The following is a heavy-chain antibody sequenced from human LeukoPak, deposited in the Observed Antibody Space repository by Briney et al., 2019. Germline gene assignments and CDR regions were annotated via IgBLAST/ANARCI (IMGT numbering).Heavy chain of an antibody. CDR1: GYTFTSYG. Sequence: ASVKVSCKASGYTFTSYGISWVRQAPGQGLEWTGWISAYNGNTNYAQKLQGRVTMTTDTSTSTAYMELRSLRSDDTAVYYCARDLGSLLVVDFDYWGQGTLVTVSS. V-gene: IGHV1-18*01. CDR3: ARDLGSLLVVDFDY. J-gene: IGHJ4*02. CDR2: ISAYNGNT. D-gene: IGHD3-22*01.